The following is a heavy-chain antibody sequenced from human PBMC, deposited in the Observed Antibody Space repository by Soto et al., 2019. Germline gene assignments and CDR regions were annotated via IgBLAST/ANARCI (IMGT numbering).Heavy chain of an antibody. CDR2: LSGSGIST. CDR3: ATELVGALYYCIDV. D-gene: IGHD6-13*01. J-gene: IGHJ6*01. CDR1: GFTFSDYA. Sequence: GGSLRLSCAASGFTFSDYAMNWVRQAPGKGLEWVSTLSGSGISTYDADFVKGRFTISRDNSKNMLFLQMNSLRAEDTALYYCATELVGALYYCIDVWGQGTKVTVSA. V-gene: IGHV3-23*01.